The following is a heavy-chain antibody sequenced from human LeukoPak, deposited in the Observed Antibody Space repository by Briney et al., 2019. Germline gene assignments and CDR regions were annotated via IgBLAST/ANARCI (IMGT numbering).Heavy chain of an antibody. CDR1: GYTFTGYY. CDR2: INPNSGGT. V-gene: IGHV1-2*04. D-gene: IGHD6-19*01. J-gene: IGHJ4*02. CDR3: ARGSGWYKYYFDY. Sequence: GASVKVSRKASGYTFTGYYMHWVRQAPGQGLEWMGWINPNSGGTNYAQKFQGWVTMTRDTSISTAYMELSRLRSDDTAVYYCARGSGWYKYYFDYWGQGTLVTVSS.